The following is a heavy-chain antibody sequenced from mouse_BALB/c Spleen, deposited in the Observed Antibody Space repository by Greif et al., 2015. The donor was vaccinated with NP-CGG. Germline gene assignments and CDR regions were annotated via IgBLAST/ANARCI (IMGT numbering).Heavy chain of an antibody. CDR3: ADGYGSSYYYAMDY. V-gene: IGHV1-7*01. Sequence: QVQLQQSGAELAKPGASVKMSCKASGYTFTSYWMHWVKQRPGQGLEWIGYINPSTGYTEYNQKFKDKATLTADKSSSTAYMQLSSLTSEDSAVYYCADGYGSSYYYAMDYWGQGTSVTVSS. CDR1: GYTFTSYW. J-gene: IGHJ4*01. D-gene: IGHD1-1*01. CDR2: INPSTGYT.